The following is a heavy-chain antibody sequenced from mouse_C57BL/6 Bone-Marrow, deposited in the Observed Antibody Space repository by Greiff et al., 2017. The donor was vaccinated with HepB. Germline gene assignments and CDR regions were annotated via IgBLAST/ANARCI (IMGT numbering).Heavy chain of an antibody. CDR3: TTSLRSYWYFDV. D-gene: IGHD1-1*01. CDR1: GFNIKDDY. V-gene: IGHV14-4*01. Sequence: VQLQQSGAELVRPGASVKLSCTASGFNIKDDYMHWVKQRPEQGLEWIGWIDPENGDTEYASKFQGKATITADTSSNTAYLQLSSRTSEDTAVYYCTTSLRSYWYFDVWGTGTTVTVSS. CDR2: IDPENGDT. J-gene: IGHJ1*03.